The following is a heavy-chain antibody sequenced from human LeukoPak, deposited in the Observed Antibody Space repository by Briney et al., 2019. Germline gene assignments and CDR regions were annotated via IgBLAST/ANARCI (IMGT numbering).Heavy chain of an antibody. CDR1: RFTVRSHY. CDR2: IYSGGST. D-gene: IGHD3-3*01. Sequence: GGSPRLSCAASRFTVRSHYISWVPEAPPKGLERVSVIYSGGSTYYADSVKGRFTISRDNSKNTLYLQMNSLRAEDRAVYYCARGDFWSGYGAFDMWGEGTMVTVSS. CDR3: ARGDFWSGYGAFDM. J-gene: IGHJ3*02. V-gene: IGHV3-66*01.